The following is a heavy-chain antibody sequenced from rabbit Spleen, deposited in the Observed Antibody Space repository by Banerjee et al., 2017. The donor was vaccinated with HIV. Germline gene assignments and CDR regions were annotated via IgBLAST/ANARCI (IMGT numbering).Heavy chain of an antibody. Sequence: QEQLVESGGGLVKPGASLTLICTASGFSFSSGYYMSWVRQAPGKGLEWIGCIGAGSGATYAASWAKGRFTISKTSSTTVTLQMTSLTAADTATYFCARDVVGRAGITYGYGTGFGLWGPGTLVTVS. J-gene: IGHJ4*01. D-gene: IGHD6-1*01. CDR3: ARDVVGRAGITYGYGTGFGL. V-gene: IGHV1S45*01. CDR1: GFSFSSGYY. CDR2: IGAGSGAT.